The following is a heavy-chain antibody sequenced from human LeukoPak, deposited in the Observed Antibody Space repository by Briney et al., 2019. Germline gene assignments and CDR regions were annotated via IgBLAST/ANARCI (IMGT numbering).Heavy chain of an antibody. D-gene: IGHD5-24*01. J-gene: IGHJ5*02. CDR3: ARSVMAPAP. CDR2: INQDGSDK. V-gene: IGHV3-7*01. CDR1: GFTFSSYW. Sequence: GGSLRLSCAASGFTFSSYWMSWVRQAPGKGLEWVAKINQDGSDKYYVDSVQGRFTISRDNAKNSVYLQMNSLRAEDTAVYYCARSVMAPAPWGQGTLVTVS.